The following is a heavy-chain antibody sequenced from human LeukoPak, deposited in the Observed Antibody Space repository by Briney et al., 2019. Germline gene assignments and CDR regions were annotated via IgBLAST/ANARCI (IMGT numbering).Heavy chain of an antibody. D-gene: IGHD3-22*01. Sequence: PGGSLRLSCAASGFTFSDYYMSWIRQAPGKGLEWVSYISSSGSTIYYADSVKGRFTISRDNSKNTLHLQMNSLYYCAKSAYYDSSGFYREYYFDYWGQGTLVTVSS. CDR3: SSGFYREYYFDY. CDR2: ISSSGSTI. V-gene: IGHV3-11*01. J-gene: IGHJ4*02. CDR1: GFTFSDYY.